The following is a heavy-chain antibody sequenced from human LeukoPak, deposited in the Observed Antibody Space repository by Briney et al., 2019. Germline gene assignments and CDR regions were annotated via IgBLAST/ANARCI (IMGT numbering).Heavy chain of an antibody. CDR1: GFTYASYA. D-gene: IGHD2-21*01. V-gene: IGHV3-23*01. CDR2: ISDSGDKT. Sequence: PGGSLRLSCAASGFTYASYAMSWVRQTPGKGLEWVSGISDSGDKTYYADSVKGLFTVSRDNSKNTLFLQMNRLRAEDTAINYCAKEVQNLRDPLKLLQYRRGQTPQGTFGAPHWGQGTLVTVSS. J-gene: IGHJ4*02. CDR3: AKEVQNLRDPLKLLQYRRGQTPQGTFGAPH.